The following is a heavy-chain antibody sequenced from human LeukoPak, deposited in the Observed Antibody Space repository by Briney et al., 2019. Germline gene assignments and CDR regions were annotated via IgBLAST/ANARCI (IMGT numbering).Heavy chain of an antibody. V-gene: IGHV3-21*01. CDR1: GFTLSSYS. CDR2: ISSSSTNI. Sequence: PGGSLRLSCAASGFTLSSYSMNWVRQAPGKGLEWVAAISSSSTNIYFTGSVTGRFTISGDNAKSSLYLQMNSLRAEDTAVYYCARGPPGDYWGQGTLVTVSS. CDR3: ARGPPGDY. J-gene: IGHJ4*02.